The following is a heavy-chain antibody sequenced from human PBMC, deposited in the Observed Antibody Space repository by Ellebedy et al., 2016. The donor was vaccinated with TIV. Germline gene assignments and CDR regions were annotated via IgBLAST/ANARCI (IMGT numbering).Heavy chain of an antibody. Sequence: GESLKISCAASAFPFSPYSMHRVRHAPAKGLEWVSPCIISSIAIYYADSVKGRFTISRDNAKNSLYLQLNSLRDEDTAVNYCSRGLIVAGTFYFDYWGQGTLVTVSS. CDR3: SRGLIVAGTFYFDY. CDR1: AFPFSPYS. J-gene: IGHJ4*02. CDR2: CIISSIAI. V-gene: IGHV3-48*02. D-gene: IGHD6-19*01.